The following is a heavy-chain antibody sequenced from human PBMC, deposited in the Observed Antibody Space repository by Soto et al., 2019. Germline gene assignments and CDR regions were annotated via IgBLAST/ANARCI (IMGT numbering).Heavy chain of an antibody. Sequence: QVQLQESGPGLVKPSQTLSLTCTVSGGSISSGGYYWSWIRQHPGKGLEWIGYIYYSGSTYYNPSLKSQVTISVDTSKNQCSLKLSSVPAADTAVYYCASARGYSGYDTQNFDYWGQGTLVTVSS. V-gene: IGHV4-31*01. CDR2: IYYSGST. CDR3: ASARGYSGYDTQNFDY. J-gene: IGHJ4*02. CDR1: GGSISSGGYY. D-gene: IGHD5-12*01.